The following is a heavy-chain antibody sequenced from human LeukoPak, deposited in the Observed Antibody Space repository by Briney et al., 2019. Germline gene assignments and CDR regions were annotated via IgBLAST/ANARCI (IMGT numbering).Heavy chain of an antibody. V-gene: IGHV3-30*19. CDR1: GFTFSNYG. J-gene: IGHJ4*02. CDR3: ARQYYYDSSGYFDY. Sequence: GGSLRLSCAASGFTFSNYGMHWVRQAPGKGLEWVAVISYDGSNKYYADSVKGRFTISRDNSKNTLYLQMNSLRAEDTAVYYCARQYYYDSSGYFDYWGQGTLVTVSS. CDR2: ISYDGSNK. D-gene: IGHD3-22*01.